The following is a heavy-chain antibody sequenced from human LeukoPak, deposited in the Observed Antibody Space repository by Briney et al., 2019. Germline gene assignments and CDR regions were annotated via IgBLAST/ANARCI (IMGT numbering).Heavy chain of an antibody. CDR3: ARSGGVGSSGWYYY. D-gene: IGHD6-19*01. CDR1: GFTFSSYS. J-gene: IGHJ4*02. CDR2: ISSSSSYI. Sequence: GGSLRLSCAASGFTFSSYSMNWVRQAPGKGLEWVSSISSSSSYIYYAVSVKGRFTISRDNAKNSLYLQMNSLRAEDTAVYYCARSGGVGSSGWYYYWGQGTLVTVSS. V-gene: IGHV3-21*01.